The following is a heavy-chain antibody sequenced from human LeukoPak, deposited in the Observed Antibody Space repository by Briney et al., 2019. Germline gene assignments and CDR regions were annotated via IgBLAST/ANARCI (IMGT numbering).Heavy chain of an antibody. CDR2: TSGDGGST. CDR1: RFTFDDYA. J-gene: IGHJ4*02. D-gene: IGHD3-10*01. V-gene: IGHV3-43*02. CDR3: AKDSSYERYGSGSIAH. Sequence: AGSLTLSCAASRFTFDDYAMHWVRQAPGKGLEWVSLTSGDGGSTYYADSVKGRFTISRDNSKNSLYLQMNSLRTEDTAVYYCAKDSSYERYGSGSIAHWGQGTLVTVSS.